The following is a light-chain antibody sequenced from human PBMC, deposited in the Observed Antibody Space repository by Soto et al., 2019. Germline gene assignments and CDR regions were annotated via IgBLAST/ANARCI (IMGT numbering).Light chain of an antibody. CDR1: QSVSRY. CDR2: DAS. V-gene: IGKV3-11*01. J-gene: IGKJ5*01. Sequence: IVLTQSPANLSLSPGERATLSCRASQSVSRYLAWYQQKPGQAPRLLIYDASNRATGIPVRFSGSGSGTDVTLTISSLEKEDVALYDCQQQNNWTITFGQGTRLEIK. CDR3: QQQNNWTIT.